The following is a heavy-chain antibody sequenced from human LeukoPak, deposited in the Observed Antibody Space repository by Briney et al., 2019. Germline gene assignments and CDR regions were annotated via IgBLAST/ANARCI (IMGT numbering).Heavy chain of an antibody. CDR1: GYTFTAYY. V-gene: IGHV1-2*02. D-gene: IGHD2-15*01. Sequence: ASVKVACNAYGYTFTAYYMHWVRQAPGQGPEWMGWINPNTGDTKYAQKSQGRVTMTRDTTISTAYLELSRLTSDDTAVYYCASYPRYVSTPPFDYWGQGTLVTVSS. J-gene: IGHJ4*02. CDR2: INPNTGDT. CDR3: ASYPRYVSTPPFDY.